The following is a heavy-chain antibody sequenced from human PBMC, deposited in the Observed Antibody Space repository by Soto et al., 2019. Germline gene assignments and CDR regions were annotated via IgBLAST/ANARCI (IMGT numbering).Heavy chain of an antibody. CDR3: ARDRSGAFDI. CDR1: GYTFTSQN. D-gene: IGHD3-3*01. J-gene: IGHJ3*02. CDR2: INPSIGTT. Sequence: ASVKVSCKASGYTFTSQNMHWVRQAPGQGLEWMGVINPSIGTTTYAQKFQGRVTMTSDTSTSSVYMEVSSLRSEDTAVYYCARDRSGAFDIWGQGTMVTVSS. V-gene: IGHV1-46*01.